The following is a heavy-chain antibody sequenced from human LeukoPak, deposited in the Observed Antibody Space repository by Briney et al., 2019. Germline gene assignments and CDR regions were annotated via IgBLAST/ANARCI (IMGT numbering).Heavy chain of an antibody. J-gene: IGHJ4*02. CDR3: ARDGCTNGVCYIDY. Sequence: PSETLSLTCTVSGGSISSYYWSWIRQPAGKRLEWIGRIYNSGSTNYNPSLKSRVTISVDTSKNQFSLKLSSVTAADTAVYYCARDGCTNGVCYIDYWGQGTLVTVSS. V-gene: IGHV4-4*07. CDR2: IYNSGST. CDR1: GGSISSYY. D-gene: IGHD2-8*01.